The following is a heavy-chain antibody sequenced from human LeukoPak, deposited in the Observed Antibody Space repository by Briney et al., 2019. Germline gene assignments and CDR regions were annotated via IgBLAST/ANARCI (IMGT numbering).Heavy chain of an antibody. Sequence: GGSLRLSCAASGFTFSSYWMSWVRQAPGKGLEWVANIKQDGSLIYYVDSVKGRFTISRDNGENSLFLQLNSLRAEDTAVYYCARAGDKGAKDDIFFGLWGQGTPVTVSS. J-gene: IGHJ4*02. D-gene: IGHD3-9*01. CDR3: ARAGDKGAKDDIFFGL. V-gene: IGHV3-7*01. CDR2: IKQDGSLI. CDR1: GFTFSSYW.